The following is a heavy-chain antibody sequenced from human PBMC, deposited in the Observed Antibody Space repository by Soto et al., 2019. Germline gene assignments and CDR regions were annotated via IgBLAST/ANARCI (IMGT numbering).Heavy chain of an antibody. V-gene: IGHV4-30-4*02. D-gene: IGHD4-17*01. J-gene: IGHJ6*02. CDR1: DGSIRNCDYY. CDR3: ARHRGVTVTTGTGCGVPNYEDMDV. Sequence: PSETLSLTCTVSDGSIRNCDYYWGWIRQTPGKGLEWIGSIYYSGTTHNNTSLKSPVSVSIDTSKNQFSLKLSSVTAADTAVYYRARHRGVTVTTGTGCGVPNYEDMDVWGQGTTVTVS. CDR2: IYYSGTT.